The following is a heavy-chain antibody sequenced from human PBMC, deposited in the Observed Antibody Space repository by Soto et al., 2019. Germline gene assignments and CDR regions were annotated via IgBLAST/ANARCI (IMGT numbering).Heavy chain of an antibody. CDR2: IYSGGST. D-gene: IGHD5-12*01. V-gene: IGHV3-53*01. J-gene: IGHJ4*02. CDR1: WFTVSSNY. CDR3: ARGLEMATIGI. Sequence: PGGSLRLSFAASWFTVSSNYMSWVRQAPGKVLEWVSVIYSGGSTYYADSVKGRFTISRYNSKNTLYLQMNSLRAEDTAVYYCARGLEMATIGIWGQGTLVTVSS.